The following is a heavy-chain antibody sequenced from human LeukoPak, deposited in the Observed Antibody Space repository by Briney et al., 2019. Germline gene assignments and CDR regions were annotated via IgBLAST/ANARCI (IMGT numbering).Heavy chain of an antibody. CDR3: ARVRRGYSYGPFDY. J-gene: IGHJ4*02. CDR2: INHSGST. Sequence: SETLSLTCAVYGGSFSGYYWSWIRQPPGKGLEWIGEINHSGSTNYNPSLKSRVTISVDTSKNQFSLKLSSVTAADTAVYYCARVRRGYSYGPFDYWGQGTLVTVSS. D-gene: IGHD5-18*01. CDR1: GGSFSGYY. V-gene: IGHV4-34*01.